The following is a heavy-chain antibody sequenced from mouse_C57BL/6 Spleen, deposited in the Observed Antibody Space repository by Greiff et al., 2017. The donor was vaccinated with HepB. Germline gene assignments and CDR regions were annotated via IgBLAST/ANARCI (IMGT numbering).Heavy chain of an antibody. J-gene: IGHJ2*01. D-gene: IGHD4-1*01. CDR2: IDPSDSYT. CDR3: ARELGRDYFDY. V-gene: IGHV1-69*01. CDR1: GYTFTSYW. Sequence: VQLQQSGAELVMPGASVKLSCKASGYTFTSYWMHWVKQRPGQGLEWIGEIDPSDSYTNYNQKFKGKSTLTVDKSSSTAYMQRSSLTSEDSAVYCCARELGRDYFDYWGQGTTLTVSS.